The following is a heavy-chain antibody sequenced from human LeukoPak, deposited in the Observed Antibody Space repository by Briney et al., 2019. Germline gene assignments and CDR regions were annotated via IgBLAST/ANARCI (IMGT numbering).Heavy chain of an antibody. CDR2: ISYDGSNK. CDR3: AIDVVVAADNWFDP. J-gene: IGHJ5*02. Sequence: GGSLRLSRAASGFTFSSYAMHWVRQAPGKGLEWVAVISYDGSNKYYADSVKGRFTISRDNSKNTLYLQMNRLRAEDTAVYYCAIDVVVAADNWFDPWGQGPLVTVSS. D-gene: IGHD2-15*01. CDR1: GFTFSSYA. V-gene: IGHV3-30-3*01.